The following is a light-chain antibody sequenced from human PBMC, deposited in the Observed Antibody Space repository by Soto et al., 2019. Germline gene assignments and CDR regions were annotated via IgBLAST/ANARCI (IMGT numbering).Light chain of an antibody. CDR1: QSVRSN. Sequence: EIVMTQSPATLSVSPGERATLSCSASQSVRSNLAWYQQKPGQAPRLLIYGASTRATGIPARFSGSGSGTEFTLTISSLQSEDFAVYYCQQYNNWPPSTFGQGTRLEIK. CDR2: GAS. J-gene: IGKJ5*01. CDR3: QQYNNWPPST. V-gene: IGKV3-15*01.